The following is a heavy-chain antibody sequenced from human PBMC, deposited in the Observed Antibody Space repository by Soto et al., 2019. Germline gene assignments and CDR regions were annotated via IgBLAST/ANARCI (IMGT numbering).Heavy chain of an antibody. J-gene: IGHJ4*02. V-gene: IGHV2-5*01. CDR1: GFSLNTRGVG. D-gene: IGHD3-9*01. Sequence: QITLRESGPTLVKPTQTLTLTCTFSGFSLNTRGVGVGWIRQPPGKALEWLALIYWNDDKRYSPSLKTRLTITRDTSKHQVVLTFTHLDPVDTATYYWAHAPPSGYQFDFWGQGTLVTVSS. CDR3: AHAPPSGYQFDF. CDR2: IYWNDDK.